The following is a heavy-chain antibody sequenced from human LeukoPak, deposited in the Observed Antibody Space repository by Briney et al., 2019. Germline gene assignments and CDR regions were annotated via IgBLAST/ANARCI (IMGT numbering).Heavy chain of an antibody. V-gene: IGHV4-39*07. CDR1: GGSISTSNYY. CDR3: ARAVDYYDSSVYFDY. J-gene: IGHJ4*02. Sequence: SETLSLTCTVSGGSISTSNYYWGWIRQPPGKGLEWIGNIFYSGSTYYSPSLKSRVTISLDTSRNQFSLKLSSVTAADTAVYYCARAVDYYDSSVYFDYWGQGALVTVSS. CDR2: IFYSGST. D-gene: IGHD3-22*01.